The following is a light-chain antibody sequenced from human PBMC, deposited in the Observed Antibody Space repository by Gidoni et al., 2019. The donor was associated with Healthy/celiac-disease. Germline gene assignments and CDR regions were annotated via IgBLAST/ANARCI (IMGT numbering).Light chain of an antibody. Sequence: QSALTQPASVSGSPGQSITISCTGTSSDVGGYNYVSWYQQHPGKAPKLMIYEVSNRPSGVSNRFSGSKSGNTAPRTISGLQAEDEADYYCSSYTSSSTLVFGGGTKLTVL. CDR2: EVS. J-gene: IGLJ2*01. V-gene: IGLV2-14*01. CDR3: SSYTSSSTLV. CDR1: SSDVGGYNY.